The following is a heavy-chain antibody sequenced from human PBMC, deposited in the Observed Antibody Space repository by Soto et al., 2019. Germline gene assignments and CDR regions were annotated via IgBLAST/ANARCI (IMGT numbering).Heavy chain of an antibody. D-gene: IGHD6-19*01. CDR1: GYTFTSYA. CDR3: ARDLGQWLSLYHLDD. V-gene: IGHV1-3*01. J-gene: IGHJ4*02. Sequence: ASVKVSCKASGYTFTSYAMHWVRQAPGQRLEWMGWINAGNGNTKYSQKFQGRVTITRDTSASTAYMELSSLRSEDTAVYYCARDLGQWLSLYHLDDWGQGTLVTVSS. CDR2: INAGNGNT.